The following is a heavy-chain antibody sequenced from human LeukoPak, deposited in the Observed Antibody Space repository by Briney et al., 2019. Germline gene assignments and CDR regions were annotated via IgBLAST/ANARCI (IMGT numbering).Heavy chain of an antibody. Sequence: PGGSLRLSCAASRFIFSNYYMSWIRQTPGKGLEWIANIGADGSSEYYADSVKGRFTISRDNAKNSLYLQMNSLRAEDTAVYYCASRQGDAFDIWGQGTMVTVSS. CDR3: ASRQGDAFDI. CDR1: RFIFSNYY. CDR2: IGADGSSE. V-gene: IGHV3-11*04. J-gene: IGHJ3*02.